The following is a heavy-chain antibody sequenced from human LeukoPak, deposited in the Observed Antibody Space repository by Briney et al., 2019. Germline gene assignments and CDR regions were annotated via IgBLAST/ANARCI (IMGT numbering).Heavy chain of an antibody. CDR3: ARARGYACWFDP. D-gene: IGHD2-2*01. Sequence: SETLSLTCSVSGGSIRNYFWSWIRQPAGKGLEWIGRIYTSGSIDYKPSLRSRVTMSVDTSKNQFSLKLSSVTAADTAVYYCARARGYACWFDPWGQGTLVTVSS. CDR1: GGSIRNYF. CDR2: IYTSGSI. V-gene: IGHV4-4*07. J-gene: IGHJ5*02.